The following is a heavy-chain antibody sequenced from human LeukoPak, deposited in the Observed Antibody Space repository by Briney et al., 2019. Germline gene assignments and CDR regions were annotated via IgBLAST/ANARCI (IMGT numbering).Heavy chain of an antibody. V-gene: IGHV1-18*01. CDR2: ISAYNGNT. CDR3: ARARIVATIRSQNRSWFDP. Sequence: ASVKVSCKASGYTFTSYGISWVRQAPGQGPEWMGWISAYNGNTNYAQKIQGRVTMTTDTSTSTTYMELRSLRSDDTAVYYCARARIVATIRSQNRSWFDPWGQGTLVTVSS. J-gene: IGHJ5*02. D-gene: IGHD5-12*01. CDR1: GYTFTSYG.